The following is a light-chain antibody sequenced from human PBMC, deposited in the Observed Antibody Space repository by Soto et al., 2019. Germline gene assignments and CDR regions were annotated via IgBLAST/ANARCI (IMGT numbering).Light chain of an antibody. CDR1: QSVSSSY. CDR3: QQYGSTPPT. J-gene: IGKJ1*01. V-gene: IGKV3-20*01. CDR2: GAS. Sequence: EIVLTQSPGTLSLSPGERDTLSCRASQSVSSSYLAWYQQKPGQAPSLLIYGASSRATGIPDRFSGSGSGTDFTLTISRLEPEDFAVYYCQQYGSTPPTFGQGTKVDIK.